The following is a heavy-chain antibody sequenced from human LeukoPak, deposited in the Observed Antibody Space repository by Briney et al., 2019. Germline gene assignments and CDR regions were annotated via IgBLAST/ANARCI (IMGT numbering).Heavy chain of an antibody. V-gene: IGHV3-23*01. D-gene: IGHD2-2*01. CDR3: ANHLACGSTSCPPFDS. Sequence: GGSLRLSCAASGFTFSSYAMSWVRQAPGKGLEWVSAISGSGGSTYYADSVKGRFTISRDNSKNTLYLQMNSLRAEDTAVYYCANHLACGSTSCPPFDSWGQGTLVTVSS. CDR1: GFTFSSYA. CDR2: ISGSGGST. J-gene: IGHJ4*02.